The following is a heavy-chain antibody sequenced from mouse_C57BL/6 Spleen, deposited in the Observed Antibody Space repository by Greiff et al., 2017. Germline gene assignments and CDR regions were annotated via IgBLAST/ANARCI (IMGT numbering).Heavy chain of an antibody. CDR2: IDPETGGT. CDR3: SYGSYAMDY. V-gene: IGHV1-15*01. J-gene: IGHJ4*01. D-gene: IGHD2-2*01. Sequence: LQESGAELVRPGASVTLSCKASGYTFTDYEMHWVKQTPVHGLEWIGAIDPETGGTAYNQKFKGKAILTADKSSSTAYMELRSLTSEDSAVYYCSYGSYAMDYWGQGTSVTVSS. CDR1: GYTFTDYE.